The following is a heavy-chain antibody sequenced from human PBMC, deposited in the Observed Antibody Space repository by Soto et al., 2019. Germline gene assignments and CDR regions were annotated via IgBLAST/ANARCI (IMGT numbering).Heavy chain of an antibody. CDR3: AKGYFDWLLAFYDY. J-gene: IGHJ4*02. Sequence: GGSLRLSCAASGFTFSSYAMSWVRQAPGKGLEWVSAISGSGGSTYYADSVKGRFTISRDNSKNTLYLQMNSLRAEDTAVYYCAKGYFDWLLAFYDYWGQGTLVTVSS. D-gene: IGHD3-9*01. V-gene: IGHV3-23*01. CDR1: GFTFSSYA. CDR2: ISGSGGST.